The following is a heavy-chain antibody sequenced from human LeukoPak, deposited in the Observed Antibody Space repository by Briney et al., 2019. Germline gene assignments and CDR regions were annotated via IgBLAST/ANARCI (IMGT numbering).Heavy chain of an antibody. D-gene: IGHD4-17*01. J-gene: IGHJ4*02. V-gene: IGHV4-34*01. CDR3: AKDFGDFRTDY. Sequence: TPSETLSLTCAVYGGSFSGYYWNWIRQPPGKGLEWIGEISHSGSTNYNPSLKSRVTLSVDTSKNQFSLKLSSVTAADTAVYYCAKDFGDFRTDYWGQGTLVTVSS. CDR1: GGSFSGYY. CDR2: ISHSGST.